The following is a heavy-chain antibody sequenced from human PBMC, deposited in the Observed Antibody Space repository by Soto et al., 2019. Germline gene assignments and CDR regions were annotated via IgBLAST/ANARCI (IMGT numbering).Heavy chain of an antibody. CDR3: ARHGSN. V-gene: IGHV4-39*01. Sequence: VSLTCTVSGVSISNSSYYWGWIRRPPGKGLEWIGTIYYSGITYYNPSLKSRVTISVDTSKNQFSLKLTSVTAADTAVYYCARHGSNWGQGTLVTVSS. CDR1: GVSISNSSYY. J-gene: IGHJ4*02. CDR2: IYYSGIT.